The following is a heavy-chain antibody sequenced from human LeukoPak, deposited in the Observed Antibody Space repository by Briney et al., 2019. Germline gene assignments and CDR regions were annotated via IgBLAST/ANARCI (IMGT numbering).Heavy chain of an antibody. Sequence: ASVKVSCKVSGYTLTELSMHWVRQAPGKGLEWMGGFDPEDGETIYAQKFQGRVTMTRNTSISTAYMELSSLRSEDTAVYYCATAGPIAARLYYFDYWGQGTLVTVSS. CDR1: GYTLTELS. CDR3: ATAGPIAARLYYFDY. CDR2: FDPEDGET. J-gene: IGHJ4*02. V-gene: IGHV1-24*01. D-gene: IGHD6-6*01.